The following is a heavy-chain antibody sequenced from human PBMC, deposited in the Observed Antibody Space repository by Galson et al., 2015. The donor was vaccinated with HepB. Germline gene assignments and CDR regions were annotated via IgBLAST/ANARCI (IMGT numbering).Heavy chain of an antibody. CDR1: GFTFSSYA. CDR3: ARRSGNGFDY. D-gene: IGHD3-10*01. V-gene: IGHV3-23*01. CDR2: ISGSGDYT. Sequence: SLRLSCAASGFTFSSYAMDWVRQAPGKGLEWVSYISGSGDYTVYADSVKGRFTISRDSANSTLFLQMNSLRVEDTAFYFCARRSGNGFDYWGQGTLVTVSS. J-gene: IGHJ4*02.